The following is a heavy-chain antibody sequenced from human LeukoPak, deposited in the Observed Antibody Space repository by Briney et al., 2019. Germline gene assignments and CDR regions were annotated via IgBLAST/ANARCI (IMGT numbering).Heavy chain of an antibody. Sequence: SETLSLTCTVSGGSISSYYWSWIRQPPGKGLEWIGYIYHSGSTYYNPSLKSRVTTSVDRSKNQFSLKLSSVTAADTAVYYCARRGGHGGSFDYWGQGTLVTVSS. CDR2: IYHSGST. V-gene: IGHV4-59*08. CDR3: ARRGGHGGSFDY. D-gene: IGHD4-23*01. CDR1: GGSISSYY. J-gene: IGHJ4*02.